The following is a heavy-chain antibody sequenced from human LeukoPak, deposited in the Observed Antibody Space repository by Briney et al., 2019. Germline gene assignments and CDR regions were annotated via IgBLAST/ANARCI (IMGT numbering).Heavy chain of an antibody. J-gene: IGHJ4*02. D-gene: IGHD6-13*01. CDR2: LSFDGTTK. V-gene: IGHV3-30*03. Sequence: PGGSLRLSCAASGFTFSSFGMHWVRQAPGKGLEWVAVLSFDGTTKYYTDSVKGRFTISRDNSKNTLYLQMNSLRPEDTAVYYCARGGYSSSWYAYYFDYWGQGTLVTVSS. CDR1: GFTFSSFG. CDR3: ARGGYSSSWYAYYFDY.